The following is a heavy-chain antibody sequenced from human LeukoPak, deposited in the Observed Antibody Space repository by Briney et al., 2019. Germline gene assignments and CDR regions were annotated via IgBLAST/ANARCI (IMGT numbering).Heavy chain of an antibody. CDR1: GFTFSSYA. V-gene: IGHV3-64*01. Sequence: GGSLRLSCAASGFTFSSYAMHWVCQAPGKGLEYVSAISSNGGSTYYANSVKGRFTISRDNSKNTLYLQMGSLRAEDMAVYYCARGGYYDFWSGYYSDYWGRGTLVTVSS. J-gene: IGHJ4*02. CDR3: ARGGYYDFWSGYYSDY. D-gene: IGHD3-3*01. CDR2: ISSNGGST.